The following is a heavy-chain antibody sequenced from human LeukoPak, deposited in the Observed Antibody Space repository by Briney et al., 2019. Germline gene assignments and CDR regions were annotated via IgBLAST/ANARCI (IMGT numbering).Heavy chain of an antibody. J-gene: IGHJ4*02. CDR2: ISSSGSTI. V-gene: IGHV3-11*01. D-gene: IGHD6-13*01. Sequence: PGGSRRLSCAASGFTFSDYYMSWIRQAPGKGLEWVSYISSSGSTIYYADSVKGRFTISRDNAKNSLYLLMNSLRAEDTAVYYCARVRSSSWYSDWGQGTLVTVSS. CDR1: GFTFSDYY. CDR3: ARVRSSSWYSD.